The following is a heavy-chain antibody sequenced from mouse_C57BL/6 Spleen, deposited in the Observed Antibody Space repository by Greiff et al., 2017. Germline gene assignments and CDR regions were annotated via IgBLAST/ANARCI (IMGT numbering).Heavy chain of an antibody. V-gene: IGHV1-80*01. J-gene: IGHJ4*01. Sequence: QVQLQQSGAELVKPGASVKISCKASGYAFSSYWMNWVKQRPGKGLEWIGQIYPGDGDTNYNGKFKGKATLTADKSSSTAYMQLSSLTSEDSAVYFCARAIITHYYSIDYWGQGTSVTVSS. CDR2: IYPGDGDT. CDR1: GYAFSSYW. CDR3: ARAIITHYYSIDY.